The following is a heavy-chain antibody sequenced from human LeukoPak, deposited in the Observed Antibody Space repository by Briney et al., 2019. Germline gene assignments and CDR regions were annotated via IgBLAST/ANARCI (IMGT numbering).Heavy chain of an antibody. CDR3: ARAPYYGSGSGTFDY. J-gene: IGHJ4*02. V-gene: IGHV3-74*01. Sequence: GGSLRLSCAASGFTFSSYWMHWVRQAPGKGLVWVSRINSDGSSTSYADSVKGRFTISRDNAKNTLYLQMNSLRAEDTAVYYCARAPYYGSGSGTFDYWGQGTLVTVSS. D-gene: IGHD3-10*01. CDR2: INSDGSST. CDR1: GFTFSSYW.